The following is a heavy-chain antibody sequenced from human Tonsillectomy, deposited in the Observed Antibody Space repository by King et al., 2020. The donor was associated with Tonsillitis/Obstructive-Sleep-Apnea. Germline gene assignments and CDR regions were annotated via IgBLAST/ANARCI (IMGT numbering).Heavy chain of an antibody. CDR1: GFTFDDYA. V-gene: IGHV3-9*01. Sequence: VQLVESGGGLVQPGRSLRLSCAASGFTFDDYAMHWVRRAPGKGLEWVSGISWNSGTTGYAESVKGRFTISRDNARNSLYLQMNILRPEDTALYYCAKDMGYSRSSTHAVAHDAFDVWGPGTMVTVSS. D-gene: IGHD6-6*01. CDR2: ISWNSGTT. CDR3: AKDMGYSRSSTHAVAHDAFDV. J-gene: IGHJ3*01.